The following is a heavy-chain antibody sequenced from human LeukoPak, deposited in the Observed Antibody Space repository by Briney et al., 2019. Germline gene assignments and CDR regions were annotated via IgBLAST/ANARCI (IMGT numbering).Heavy chain of an antibody. Sequence: SETLSLTCAVSGYSMSSGYYWGWIRQPPGEGLEWIGSIYHSGSTYYNPSLKSQDTISVETSKDQFSLKLSSVTAADTAVYYCARQAPYDFWSGYHYYFDYWGQGTLVTVSS. CDR3: ARQAPYDFWSGYHYYFDY. CDR1: GYSMSSGYY. J-gene: IGHJ4*02. D-gene: IGHD3-3*01. V-gene: IGHV4-38-2*01. CDR2: IYHSGST.